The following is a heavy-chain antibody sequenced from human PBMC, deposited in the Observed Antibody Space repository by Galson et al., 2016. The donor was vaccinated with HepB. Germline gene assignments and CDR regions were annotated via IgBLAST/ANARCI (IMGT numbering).Heavy chain of an antibody. Sequence: SLRLSCAASGFTFNSYGMHWVRQAPGKGLEWVANIKQDGSEKYYVDSVKGRFTISRDNAKNSLYLQMNSLRAEDTAVYYCATITIFGGGAMDVWGQGTTVTVSS. D-gene: IGHD3-3*01. CDR3: ATITIFGGGAMDV. CDR1: GFTFNSYG. CDR2: IKQDGSEK. J-gene: IGHJ6*02. V-gene: IGHV3-7*01.